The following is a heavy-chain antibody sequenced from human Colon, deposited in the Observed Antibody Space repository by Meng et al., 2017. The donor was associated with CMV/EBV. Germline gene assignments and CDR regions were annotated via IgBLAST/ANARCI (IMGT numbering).Heavy chain of an antibody. J-gene: IGHJ4*02. Sequence: SETLSLTCTVSGGSISSFYWSWIRQPPGKGLEWIGYIHDSGNTNHNPSLKSRVTISMDTSKKQFSLRLNSVTAADPAVYYCARGSILDYWGQG. CDR1: GGSISSFY. CDR2: IHDSGNT. CDR3: ARGSILDY. V-gene: IGHV4-59*01.